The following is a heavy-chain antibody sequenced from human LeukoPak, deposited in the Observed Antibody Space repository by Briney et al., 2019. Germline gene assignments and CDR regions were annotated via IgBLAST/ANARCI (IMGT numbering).Heavy chain of an antibody. CDR3: ARDQYDTWSRRGNFDS. J-gene: IGHJ4*02. Sequence: GGSLRLSCAASGFTFSSSAMSWVRQAPGKGLEWVSGIGGSGAGTYYAVSVKGRFTISRDNTKNSLYLQMNSLRAEDTAVFYCARDQYDTWSRRGNFDSWGQGTLVIVSS. V-gene: IGHV3-23*01. D-gene: IGHD3-3*01. CDR2: IGGSGAGT. CDR1: GFTFSSSA.